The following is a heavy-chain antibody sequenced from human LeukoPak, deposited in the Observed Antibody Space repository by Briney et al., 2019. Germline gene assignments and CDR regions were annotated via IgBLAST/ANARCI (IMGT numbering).Heavy chain of an antibody. Sequence: PSQTLSLTCTVSGGSISSGDYYWSWIRQPPGTGLEWLGYAYYTGTSKYNPSLKSRLNISVDTSKNQFSLRLTSVTAADTAVYYCATVSGTSSILYWGQGTLVIVSS. J-gene: IGHJ4*02. D-gene: IGHD2-2*01. CDR3: ATVSGTSSILY. CDR2: AYYTGTS. CDR1: GGSISSGDYY. V-gene: IGHV4-61*08.